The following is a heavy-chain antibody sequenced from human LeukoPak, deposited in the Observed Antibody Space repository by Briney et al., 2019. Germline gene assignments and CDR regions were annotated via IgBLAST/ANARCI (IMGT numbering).Heavy chain of an antibody. CDR3: ASSSSGWYPLDY. V-gene: IGHV1-18*01. J-gene: IGHJ4*02. D-gene: IGHD6-19*01. CDR2: ISAYNGNT. Sequence: ASVKVSCKASDYTFTSYGISWVRQAPGQGLEWMGWISAYNGNTNYAQKLQGRVTMTTDTSTSTAYMELRSLRSDDTAVYYCASSSSGWYPLDYWGQGTLVTVSS. CDR1: DYTFTSYG.